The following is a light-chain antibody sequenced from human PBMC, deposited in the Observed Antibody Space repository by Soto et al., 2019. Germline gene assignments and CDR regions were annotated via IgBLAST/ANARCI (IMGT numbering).Light chain of an antibody. J-gene: IGLJ1*01. CDR2: DVS. CDR3: CSYAGSVYV. V-gene: IGLV2-11*01. Sequence: QSALTQSRSVSGSPGQSVTISCTGTSSDVGGYNYVSWYQQHPGKAPKLMIYDVSKRPSGVPDRFSGSKSGNTASLTISGLQAEDEADYYCCSYAGSVYVFGTGTKLTVL. CDR1: SSDVGGYNY.